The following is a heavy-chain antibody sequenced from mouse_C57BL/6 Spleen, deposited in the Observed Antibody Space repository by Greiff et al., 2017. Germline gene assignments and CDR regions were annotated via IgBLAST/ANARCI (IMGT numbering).Heavy chain of an antibody. V-gene: IGHV1-82*01. CDR2: IYPGDGDT. J-gene: IGHJ2*01. CDR1: GYAFSSSW. Sequence: QVQLQQSGPELVKPGASVKISCKASGYAFSSSWMNWVKQRPGKGLEWIGRIYPGDGDTNYNGKFKGKATLTADKSSSTAYMQLSSLTSEDSAVYFCEVSDGYFDYWGQGTTLTVSS. CDR3: EVSDGYFDY.